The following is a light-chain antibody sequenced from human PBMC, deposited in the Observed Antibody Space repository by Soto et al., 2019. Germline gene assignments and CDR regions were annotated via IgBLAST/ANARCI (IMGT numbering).Light chain of an antibody. CDR1: SSDVGGYNY. Sequence: QSALTQPRSVSGSPGQSVTISCTGTSSDVGGYNYVSWYQQHPGKAPKLMIHDVSKRPSGVPDRFTGSKSGNTASLTNSGLQTEDDADYSCCSYAASYSSVSGTGTTLTVL. CDR2: DVS. CDR3: CSYAASYSSV. J-gene: IGLJ1*01. V-gene: IGLV2-11*01.